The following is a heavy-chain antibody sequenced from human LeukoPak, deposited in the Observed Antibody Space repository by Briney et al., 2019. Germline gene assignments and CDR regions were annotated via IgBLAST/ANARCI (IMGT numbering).Heavy chain of an antibody. J-gene: IGHJ4*02. Sequence: GGSLRLSCAASGFTFITYAMHWVRQAPGKGLGWVAVISDDGSNKYYADSVKGRFTISRDNSKNTLYLQMNSLRPEDAAVYYCAKNRGTYYDSSGPFDYWGQGTLVTVSS. V-gene: IGHV3-30*04. CDR3: AKNRGTYYDSSGPFDY. D-gene: IGHD3-22*01. CDR1: GFTFITYA. CDR2: ISDDGSNK.